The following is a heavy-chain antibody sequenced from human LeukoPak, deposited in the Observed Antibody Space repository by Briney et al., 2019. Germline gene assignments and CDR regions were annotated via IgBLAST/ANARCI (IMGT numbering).Heavy chain of an antibody. V-gene: IGHV3-33*08. D-gene: IGHD3-16*01. CDR1: GFTFSSYA. J-gene: IGHJ1*01. Sequence: GRSLRLSCAASGFTFSSYAMHWVRQAPGKGLEWVAVIWYDGSNKYYADSVKGRFTISRDNSKNTVYLQMNSPRIEDTAMYYCARDKGTTMITRGYFQNWGQGTLVTVSS. CDR2: IWYDGSNK. CDR3: ARDKGTTMITRGYFQN.